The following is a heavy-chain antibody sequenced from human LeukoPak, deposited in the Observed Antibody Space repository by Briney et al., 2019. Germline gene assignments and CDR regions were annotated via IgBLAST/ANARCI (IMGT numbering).Heavy chain of an antibody. J-gene: IGHJ4*02. Sequence: GESLRLSCAASGFTFSSYAMHWVRQAPGKGLEWVAFIRYDGSKTNYADSVKGRFTISRDNSKNTLYLQMNSLRAEDTAVYYCAKDQELEQYFDYWGQGTLVTVSS. CDR2: IRYDGSKT. CDR1: GFTFSSYA. CDR3: AKDQELEQYFDY. V-gene: IGHV3-30*02. D-gene: IGHD1/OR15-1a*01.